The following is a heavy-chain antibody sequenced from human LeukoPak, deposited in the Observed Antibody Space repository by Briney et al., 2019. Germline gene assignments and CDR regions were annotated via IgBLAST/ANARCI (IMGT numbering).Heavy chain of an antibody. CDR3: VKSQYSFGSGATRPLFDY. CDR2: INPNSGGT. J-gene: IGHJ4*02. CDR1: GYIFTDYY. D-gene: IGHD3-10*01. Sequence: ASVTVSCKTSGYIFTDYYIHWVRQARGQGLEWMAWINPNSGGTYFAQNFEARVTLTRDTSINTAYMEMRGLTSDDTAIYYCVKSQYSFGSGATRPLFDYWGQGTQVTVSS. V-gene: IGHV1-2*02.